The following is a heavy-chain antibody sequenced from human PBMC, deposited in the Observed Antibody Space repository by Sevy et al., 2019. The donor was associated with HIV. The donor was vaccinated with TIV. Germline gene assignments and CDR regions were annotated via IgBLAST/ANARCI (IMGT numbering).Heavy chain of an antibody. V-gene: IGHV3-48*03. D-gene: IGHD3-22*01. CDR3: ARKGGAYDIGFDP. CDR1: GFTFSSYE. CDR2: ISSSGTTV. J-gene: IGHJ5*02. Sequence: GGSLRLSCAASGFTFSSYEMTWVRQAPGKGLEWVPSISSSGTTVYYGDSVEGRFTISRDNPKNSLYLQMNSLRAEDTAVYYCARKGGAYDIGFDPWGQGTLVTVSS.